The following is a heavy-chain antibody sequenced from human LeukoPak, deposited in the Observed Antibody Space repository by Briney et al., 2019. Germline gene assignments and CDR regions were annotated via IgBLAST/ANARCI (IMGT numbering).Heavy chain of an antibody. CDR2: IDPNSGGT. J-gene: IGHJ4*02. V-gene: IGHV1-2*02. CDR1: GYTFTSYD. CDR3: ARDPSTRYYTDY. Sequence: ASGKVSCKASGYTFTSYDINWVRQAPGQGLEWMGWIDPNSGGTNYAQTFQGRVTMTRDTSISTAYMELSRLRSDDTAVYYCARDPSTRYYTDYWGQGTLVTVSS. D-gene: IGHD2-2*01.